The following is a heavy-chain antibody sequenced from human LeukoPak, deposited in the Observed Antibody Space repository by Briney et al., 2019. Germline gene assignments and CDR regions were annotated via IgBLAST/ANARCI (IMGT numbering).Heavy chain of an antibody. CDR1: GFTFSSYA. J-gene: IGHJ4*02. Sequence: GGSLRLSCAASGFTFSSYAMSWVRQAPGKGLEWVSSISSSSSYIYYADSVKGRFTISRDNAKNSLYLQMNSLRAEDTAVYYCARGTAPITWWGQGTLVTVSS. CDR3: ARGTAPITW. V-gene: IGHV3-21*01. CDR2: ISSSSSYI.